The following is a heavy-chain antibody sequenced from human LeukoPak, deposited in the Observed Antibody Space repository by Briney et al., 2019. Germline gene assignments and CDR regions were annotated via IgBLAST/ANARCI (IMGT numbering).Heavy chain of an antibody. Sequence: ASAKVSCKASGYTFTGYYMHWVRQAPGQGLEWMGWINPNSGGTNYAQKFQGRVTMTRDTSISTAYMELTGLRSDDTAVYYCARVVRGDYYYGSGSYSNWFDPWGQGTLVTVSS. V-gene: IGHV1-2*02. D-gene: IGHD3-10*01. J-gene: IGHJ5*02. CDR1: GYTFTGYY. CDR3: ARVVRGDYYYGSGSYSNWFDP. CDR2: INPNSGGT.